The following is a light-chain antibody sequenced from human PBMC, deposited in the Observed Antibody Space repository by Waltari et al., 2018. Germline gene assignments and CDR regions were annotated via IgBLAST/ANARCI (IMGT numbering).Light chain of an antibody. J-gene: IGKJ2*01. CDR1: QSVLYSSNNQNY. V-gene: IGKV4-1*01. Sequence: DIVMTQSPDSLAVSLGERATINCQSSQSVLYSSNNQNYLAWYQQKPGQPPKLLIYWASTRESGVPDRFSGSGSGTDFTLTISSLQAEDVAVYYCQQYYSIPYTFGQGTKLEIK. CDR2: WAS. CDR3: QQYYSIPYT.